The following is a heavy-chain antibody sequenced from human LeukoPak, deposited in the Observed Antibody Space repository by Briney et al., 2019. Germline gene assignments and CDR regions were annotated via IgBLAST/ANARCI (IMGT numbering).Heavy chain of an antibody. J-gene: IGHJ4*02. CDR2: ISAYNGNT. CDR1: GYTFTSYG. V-gene: IGHV1-18*01. D-gene: IGHD5-24*01. Sequence: ASVKVSCKASGYTFTSYGISWVRQAPGQGLEWMGWISAYNGNTNYAQKLQGRVTMTTDTSTSTAYMELRSLRSDDTAVYYCARGPNSGWLQQYYFDYWGQGTLVTVSS. CDR3: ARGPNSGWLQQYYFDY.